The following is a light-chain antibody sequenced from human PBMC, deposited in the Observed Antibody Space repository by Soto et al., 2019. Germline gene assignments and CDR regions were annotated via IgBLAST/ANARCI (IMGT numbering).Light chain of an antibody. Sequence: EIVMTQSPATLSVSPGERATLSCRASQSLSSNLAWYQQKPGQAPRLLIYDASSRATGVPDRFSGSGSGTDFTLTISRLEPEDFAVFYCQQYGSSPLTFGRGTKVDI. CDR1: QSLSSN. CDR3: QQYGSSPLT. J-gene: IGKJ4*01. CDR2: DAS. V-gene: IGKV3-20*01.